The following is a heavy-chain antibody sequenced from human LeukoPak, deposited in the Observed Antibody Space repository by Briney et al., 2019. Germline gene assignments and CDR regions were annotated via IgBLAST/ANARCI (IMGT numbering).Heavy chain of an antibody. J-gene: IGHJ4*02. D-gene: IGHD2-21*02. V-gene: IGHV3-21*01. CDR3: ARSICGGDCSLDY. CDR2: ISQGSSFI. CDR1: GFTFSSYG. Sequence: GGSLRLSCAASGFTFSSYGMNWVRQAPGKGLEWVSSISQGSSFIYYADSVKGRVTISRDNSKNTLYLQMNSLRVEDTAVYYCARSICGGDCSLDYWGQGTLVTVSS.